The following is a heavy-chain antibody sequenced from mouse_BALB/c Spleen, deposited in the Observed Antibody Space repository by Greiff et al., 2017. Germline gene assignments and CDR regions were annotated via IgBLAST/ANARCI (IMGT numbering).Heavy chain of an antibody. CDR1: GFSLTGYG. CDR3: AREGVVADYAMDY. CDR2: IWGDGST. D-gene: IGHD1-1*01. V-gene: IGHV2-6-7*01. J-gene: IGHJ4*01. Sequence: QVQLQQSGPGLVAPSQSLSITCTVSGFSLTGYGVNWVRQPPGKGLEWLGMIWGDGSTDYNSALKSRLSISKDNSKSQVFLKMNSLQTDDTARYYCAREGVVADYAMDYWGQGTSVTVSS.